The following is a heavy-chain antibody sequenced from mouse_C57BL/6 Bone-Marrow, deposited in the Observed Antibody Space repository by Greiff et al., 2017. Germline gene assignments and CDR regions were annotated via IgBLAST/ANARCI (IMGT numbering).Heavy chain of an antibody. V-gene: IGHV1-54*01. D-gene: IGHD1-1*01. CDR2: INPGSGGT. CDR1: GYAFTNYL. CDR3: AREFPYYYGSSLDY. J-gene: IGHJ2*01. Sequence: QVQLQQSGAELVRPGTSVKVSCKASGYAFTNYLIEWVKQRPGQGLEWIGVINPGSGGTNYNEKFKGKATLTADKSSSTAYMQLSSLTSADSAVYFCAREFPYYYGSSLDYWGQGTTLTVSS.